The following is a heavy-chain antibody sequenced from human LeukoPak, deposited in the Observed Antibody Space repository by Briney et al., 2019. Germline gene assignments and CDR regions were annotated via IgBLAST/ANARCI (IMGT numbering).Heavy chain of an antibody. J-gene: IGHJ5*01. CDR3: ARQVVIIPSSRGGPWFDP. Sequence: SETLSLTCSVSGASVKSDYWSWIRQSPGKGLEWIANVYYSGSTNYNPSLKSRVTISVDASKNQISLKLSSVTAADTAVYYCARQVVIIPSSRGGPWFDPWGQGTLVTVSS. CDR2: VYYSGST. V-gene: IGHV4-59*08. D-gene: IGHD2/OR15-2a*01. CDR1: GASVKSDY.